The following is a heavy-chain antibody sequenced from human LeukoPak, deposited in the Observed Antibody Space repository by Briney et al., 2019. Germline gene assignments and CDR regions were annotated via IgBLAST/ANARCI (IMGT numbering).Heavy chain of an antibody. CDR1: GFTFSDHY. Sequence: PGGSLRLSCAASGFTFSDHYMDWVRQAPGKGLEWVGRIRNKANSYTTEYAASVRGRFTISRDDSKDSLYLEMNSLKTEDTAVYYCARDADEYCSSTTCRGGSFDIWGQGTMVTVSS. CDR3: ARDADEYCSSTTCRGGSFDI. D-gene: IGHD2-2*01. V-gene: IGHV3-72*01. J-gene: IGHJ3*02. CDR2: IRNKANSYTT.